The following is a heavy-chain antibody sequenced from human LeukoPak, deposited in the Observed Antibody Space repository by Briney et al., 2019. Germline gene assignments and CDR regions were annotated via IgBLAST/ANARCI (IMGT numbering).Heavy chain of an antibody. CDR3: AQDGAVAPHGGFDY. CDR2: ISGSGGST. Sequence: GGSLRLSCAASGFTFSSHAMSWVRQAPGKGLEWVSAISGSGGSTYYADSVKGRFTISRDNSKNTLYLQMNSLRAEDTAVYYCAQDGAVAPHGGFDYWGQGTLVTVSS. V-gene: IGHV3-23*01. J-gene: IGHJ4*02. D-gene: IGHD6-19*01. CDR1: GFTFSSHA.